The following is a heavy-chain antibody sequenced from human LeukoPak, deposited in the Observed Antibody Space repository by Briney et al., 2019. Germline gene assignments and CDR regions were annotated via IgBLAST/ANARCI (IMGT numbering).Heavy chain of an antibody. J-gene: IGHJ3*01. V-gene: IGHV3-72*01. D-gene: IGHD5-12*01. CDR2: IANKRNSYTT. CDR1: GFTFSDQY. CDR3: TRGYSGANVYAFDV. Sequence: PGGSLRRSCAASGFTFSDQYIDWVRQAPGKGLEWVGRIANKRNSYTTEYATSVKGRFTISRDDSKDSLYLQMNDLKTEDTAVYHCTRGYSGANVYAFDVWGQGTMVTVSA.